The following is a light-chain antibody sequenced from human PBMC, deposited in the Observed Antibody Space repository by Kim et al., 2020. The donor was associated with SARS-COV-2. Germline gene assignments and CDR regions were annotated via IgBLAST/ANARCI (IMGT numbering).Light chain of an antibody. J-gene: IGKJ3*01. CDR1: QDISND. Sequence: ASVGDRVTITCQASQDISNDLIWYQQKPGKTAKLLIYDASNLEAGVPSRFSETGSGTDFTFTISSLQPEDIATYYCQQYDNLPFTFGPGTKVDIK. CDR2: DAS. V-gene: IGKV1-33*01. CDR3: QQYDNLPFT.